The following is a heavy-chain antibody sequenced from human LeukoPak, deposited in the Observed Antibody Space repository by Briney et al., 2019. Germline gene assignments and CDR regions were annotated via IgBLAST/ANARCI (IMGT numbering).Heavy chain of an antibody. CDR1: GFTFSSYW. D-gene: IGHD1-26*01. J-gene: IGHJ5*02. Sequence: GSLRLSCAASGFTFSSYWMHWVRQAPGKGLVWVSRINSDGSSTSYADSVKGRFTISRDNAKNTLYLQMNGLRVEDTAVYYCAKKYSTGLDPWGQGTLVTVSS. CDR2: INSDGSST. V-gene: IGHV3-74*01. CDR3: AKKYSTGLDP.